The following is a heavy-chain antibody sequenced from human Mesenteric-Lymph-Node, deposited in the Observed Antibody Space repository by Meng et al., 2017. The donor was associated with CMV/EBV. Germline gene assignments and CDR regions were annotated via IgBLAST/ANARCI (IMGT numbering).Heavy chain of an antibody. Sequence: GGSLRLSCAASRITLSNYGMHWIRQAPGKGLEWVAFILFDGSKEYYADSVKGRFTISRDNSKNTLYLQMKSLRAEDTAVYHCAKGSGSYFDGYWGQGTLVTVSS. CDR3: AKGSGSYFDGY. CDR2: ILFDGSKE. CDR1: RITLSNYG. D-gene: IGHD1-26*01. V-gene: IGHV3-30*02. J-gene: IGHJ4*01.